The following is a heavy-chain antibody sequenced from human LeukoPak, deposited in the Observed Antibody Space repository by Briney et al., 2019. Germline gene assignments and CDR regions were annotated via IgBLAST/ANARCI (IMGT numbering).Heavy chain of an antibody. J-gene: IGHJ6*02. D-gene: IGHD1-26*01. V-gene: IGHV4-61*01. Sequence: PSETLSLTCTVSGGSFRSDSHYWNWIRRPPGKGLEWIGYIYYNGNTNYSPSLKSRVTMSVDTSKNLFSLKVSSVTAADTAVYYCARGRSNYYGMDVWGQGTTVTVSS. CDR1: GGSFRSDSHY. CDR3: ARGRSNYYGMDV. CDR2: IYYNGNT.